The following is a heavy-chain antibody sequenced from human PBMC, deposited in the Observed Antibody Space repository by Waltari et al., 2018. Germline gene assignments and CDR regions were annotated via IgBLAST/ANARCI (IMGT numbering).Heavy chain of an antibody. Sequence: QVQLQESGPGLVKPSQTLSLTCTVSGGSISSGSYYWSWIRQPAGKGLEWIGRIYTSGSTNYNPSLKSRVTISVDTSKNQFSLKLSSVTAADTAVYYCARGVVPAPRYYYYGMDVWGQGTTVTVSS. CDR2: IYTSGST. J-gene: IGHJ6*02. CDR3: ARGVVPAPRYYYYGMDV. V-gene: IGHV4-61*02. D-gene: IGHD2-2*01. CDR1: GGSISSGSYY.